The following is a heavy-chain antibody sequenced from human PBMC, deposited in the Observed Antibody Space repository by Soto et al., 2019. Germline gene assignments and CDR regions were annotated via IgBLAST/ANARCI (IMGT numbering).Heavy chain of an antibody. Sequence: GGSLRLSCAASGFTFSSYAMSWVRQAPGKGLEWVSAISGSGGSTYYADSVKGWITISRDNSKNTLYLQMNSLRAEDTAVYYCAKDWGIAVAGTEPYFDYWGQGTLVTVSS. CDR2: ISGSGGST. V-gene: IGHV3-23*01. CDR3: AKDWGIAVAGTEPYFDY. CDR1: GFTFSSYA. D-gene: IGHD6-19*01. J-gene: IGHJ4*02.